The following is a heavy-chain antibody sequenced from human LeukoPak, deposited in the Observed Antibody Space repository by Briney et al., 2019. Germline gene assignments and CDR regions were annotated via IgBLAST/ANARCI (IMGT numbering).Heavy chain of an antibody. Sequence: PGRSLRLSCVASGFNFNDYAMYWVRQTPGKGLEWVTLISYDGYDKSYADSVRGRFTISRDNSKNTLYLQMDSLRSEDTAVYYCARDFFPVVDSTWYEIGYWGQGTLVIVSS. D-gene: IGHD2-21*01. CDR2: ISYDGYDK. J-gene: IGHJ4*02. CDR1: GFNFNDYA. V-gene: IGHV3-30-3*01. CDR3: ARDFFPVVDSTWYEIGY.